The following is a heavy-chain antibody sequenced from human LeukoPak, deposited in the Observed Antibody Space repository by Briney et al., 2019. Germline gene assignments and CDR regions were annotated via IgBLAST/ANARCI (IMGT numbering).Heavy chain of an antibody. D-gene: IGHD3-22*01. CDR2: IGSSGSTI. Sequence: GGSLRLSCAASGFTFSDYYMSWIRQAPGKGLEWVSYIGSSGSTIYYADSVKGRFTISRDNAKNSLYLQMNSLRAEDTAVYYCARDPVNYYDSSGYFIQGYYYGMDVWGQGTTVTVSS. CDR1: GFTFSDYY. J-gene: IGHJ6*02. V-gene: IGHV3-11*01. CDR3: ARDPVNYYDSSGYFIQGYYYGMDV.